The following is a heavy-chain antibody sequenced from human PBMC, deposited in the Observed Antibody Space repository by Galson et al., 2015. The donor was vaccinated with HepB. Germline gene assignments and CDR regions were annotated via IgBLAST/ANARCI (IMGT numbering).Heavy chain of an antibody. CDR1: GGSFSGYY. D-gene: IGHD6-19*01. J-gene: IGHJ4*02. Sequence: SETLSLTCAVYGGSFSGYYWSWIRQPPGKGLEWIGEINHSGSTNYNPSLKSRVTISVDTSKNQFSLKLSSVTAADTAVYYCARGCGGWYTWWFDYWGQGTLVTVSS. V-gene: IGHV4-34*01. CDR2: INHSGST. CDR3: ARGCGGWYTWWFDY.